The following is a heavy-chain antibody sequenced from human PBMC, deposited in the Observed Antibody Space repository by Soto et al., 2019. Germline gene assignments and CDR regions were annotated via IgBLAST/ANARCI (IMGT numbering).Heavy chain of an antibody. CDR3: ERDSIFESRILYYYGMDV. D-gene: IGHD5-18*01. CDR2: IIPIFGTA. Sequence: QVQLVQSGAEVKKPGSSVKVSCKASGGTFSSYAISWVRQAPGQGLEWMGGIIPIFGTANYAQKFQGRVTITADESTSTAYLELSSLRSEDTAVYYCERDSIFESRILYYYGMDVWGQGTTVTVSS. V-gene: IGHV1-69*01. CDR1: GGTFSSYA. J-gene: IGHJ6*02.